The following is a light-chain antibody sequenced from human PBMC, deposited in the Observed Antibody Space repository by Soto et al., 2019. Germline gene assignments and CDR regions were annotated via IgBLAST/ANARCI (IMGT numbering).Light chain of an antibody. V-gene: IGKV1D-12*01. CDR2: AAS. J-gene: IGKJ4*01. Sequence: DIQMTQSPSSVSASVGDRVTITCRASQGISSWLAWYQQKPGKAPKLLIFAASSLQSGVPSSISGSGATTDCTITISSLQPEYVATDYCQRASSFPLTVGGGTKVEIK. CDR3: QRASSFPLT. CDR1: QGISSW.